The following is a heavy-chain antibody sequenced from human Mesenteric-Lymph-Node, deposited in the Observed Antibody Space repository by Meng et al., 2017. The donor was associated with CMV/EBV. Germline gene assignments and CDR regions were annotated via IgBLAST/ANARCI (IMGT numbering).Heavy chain of an antibody. D-gene: IGHD1-1*01. CDR3: ARFITYLDYYHAMDV. Sequence: GESLKISCAASGFTFSSYSMNWVRQAPGKGLEWVSSISSSSSYIYYAYSVKGRFTISRDNAKNSLYLQMNSLRAEDTAVYYCARFITYLDYYHAMDVWGQGTTVTVSS. CDR2: ISSSSSYI. J-gene: IGHJ6*02. V-gene: IGHV3-21*01. CDR1: GFTFSSYS.